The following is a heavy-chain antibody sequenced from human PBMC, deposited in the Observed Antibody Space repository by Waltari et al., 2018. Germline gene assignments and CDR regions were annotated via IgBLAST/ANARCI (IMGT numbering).Heavy chain of an antibody. CDR1: GFTFSYNA. CDR2: ISGRGDRT. D-gene: IGHD3-9*01. V-gene: IGHV3-23*01. CDR3: AKVIGGHYDILTGYYDY. J-gene: IGHJ4*02. Sequence: EVQLLESGGDLVQPGGSLRLSCAASGFTFSYNAMSWVRQAPGKGLEWVSIISGRGDRTYYADSVKGRFTISRDNSKKTLYLQMNSLRAEDTAIYYCAKVIGGHYDILTGYYDYWGQGTLVTVSS.